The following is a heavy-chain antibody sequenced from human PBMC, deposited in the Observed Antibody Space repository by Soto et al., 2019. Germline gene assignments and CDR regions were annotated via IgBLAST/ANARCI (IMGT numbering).Heavy chain of an antibody. CDR2: INAGNGNT. Sequence: GASVKVSCKASGYTFTSYAMHWVRQAPGQRLEWMGWINAGNGNTKYSQKFQGRVTITRDTSASTAYMELSSLRSEDTAVYYCAVSDIVLMVYAPVSFDPWGQGTLVTVSS. V-gene: IGHV1-3*01. J-gene: IGHJ5*02. CDR1: GYTFTSYA. CDR3: AVSDIVLMVYAPVSFDP. D-gene: IGHD2-8*01.